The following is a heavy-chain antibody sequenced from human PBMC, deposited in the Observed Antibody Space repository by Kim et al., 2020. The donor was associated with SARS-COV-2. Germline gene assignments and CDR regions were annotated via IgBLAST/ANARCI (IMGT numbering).Heavy chain of an antibody. Sequence: SETLSLTCTVSGYSISSGYYWGWIRQPPGKGLEWIGSIYHSGSTYYNPSLKSRVTISVDTSKNQFSLKLSSVTAADTAVYYCARTGIVVVPAAIVYWGQG. V-gene: IGHV4-38-2*02. CDR3: ARTGIVVVPAAIVY. J-gene: IGHJ4*02. D-gene: IGHD2-2*01. CDR1: GYSISSGYY. CDR2: IYHSGST.